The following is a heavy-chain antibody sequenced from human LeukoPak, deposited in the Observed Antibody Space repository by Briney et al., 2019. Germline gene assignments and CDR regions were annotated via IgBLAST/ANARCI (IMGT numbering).Heavy chain of an antibody. CDR3: AREPYDSGGG. CDR2: ISSSHI. D-gene: IGHD3-22*01. J-gene: IGHJ4*02. Sequence: GGSLRLSCAASGFTFSTFRVNWVRQPPGQGLEWVSSISSSHIYYADSVRGRFTISRDDAKNSLYLQMNSLRAEDTAVCYCAREPYDSGGGWGQGTLVTVSS. CDR1: GFTFSTFR. V-gene: IGHV3-21*06.